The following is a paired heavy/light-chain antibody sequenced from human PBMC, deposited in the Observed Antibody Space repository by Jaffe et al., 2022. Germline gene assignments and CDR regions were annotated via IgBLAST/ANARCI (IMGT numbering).Light chain of an antibody. CDR1: SSDVGGYNY. V-gene: IGLV2-11*01. CDR3: CSYAGSYTWYV. Sequence: QSALTQPRSVSGSPGQSVTISCTGTSSDVGGYNYVSWYQQHPGKAPKLMIYDVSKRPSGVPDRFSGSKSGNTASLTISGLQAEDEADYYCCSYAGSYTWYVFGTGTKVTVL. J-gene: IGLJ1*01. CDR2: DVS.
Heavy chain of an antibody. V-gene: IGHV4-30-2*01. D-gene: IGHD2-15*01. J-gene: IGHJ5*02. Sequence: QLQLQESGSGLVKPSQTLSLTCAVSGGSISSGGYSWSWIRQPPGKGLEWIGYIYHSGSTYYNPSLKSRVTISVDRSKNQFSLKLSSVTAADTAVYYCARARRGEWWYHNWFDPWGQGTLVTVSS. CDR2: IYHSGST. CDR1: GGSISSGGYS. CDR3: ARARRGEWWYHNWFDP.